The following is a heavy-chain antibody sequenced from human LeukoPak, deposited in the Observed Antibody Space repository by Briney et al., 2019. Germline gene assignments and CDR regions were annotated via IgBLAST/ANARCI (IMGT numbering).Heavy chain of an antibody. J-gene: IGHJ4*02. V-gene: IGHV3-48*03. CDR2: ISRTGPTI. D-gene: IGHD3-10*01. Sequence: PGGALRLSCAASGFTFSNYAMNWVRQAPGKGLEWVSYISRTGPTIYYADSVKGRFTISRDNAKNSLYLQMNSLRAEDTAVYYCARVYYYDSGSRSFDYWGQGPLVTVSS. CDR1: GFTFSNYA. CDR3: ARVYYYDSGSRSFDY.